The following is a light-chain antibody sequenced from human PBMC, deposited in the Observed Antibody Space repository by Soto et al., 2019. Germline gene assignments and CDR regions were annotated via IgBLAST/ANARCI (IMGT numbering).Light chain of an antibody. Sequence: IQMTQSPSSLSASTGDIVTITCRASQGISSYLAWYQQKPGKAPKLLIYAASTLQSGVPSRFSGSGSGTDFTLTISCLQSEDFATYYCQQYYSYPPITFGQGTQLEIK. CDR2: AAS. J-gene: IGKJ5*01. CDR3: QQYYSYPPIT. CDR1: QGISSY. V-gene: IGKV1-8*01.